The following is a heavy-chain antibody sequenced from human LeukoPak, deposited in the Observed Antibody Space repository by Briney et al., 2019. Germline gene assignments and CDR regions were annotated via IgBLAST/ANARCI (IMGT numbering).Heavy chain of an antibody. V-gene: IGHV5-51*01. D-gene: IGHD6-19*01. CDR3: ATASAGSGWSG. J-gene: IGHJ4*02. Sequence: GESLKISCKGSGYRFTSYWIGWLRQMPGEGLEWMGIIYPGDSDTRYSPSFQGQVTISADKSITTAYLQWSSLKASDTAMYYCATASAGSGWSGWGQGTLVTVSS. CDR2: IYPGDSDT. CDR1: GYRFTSYW.